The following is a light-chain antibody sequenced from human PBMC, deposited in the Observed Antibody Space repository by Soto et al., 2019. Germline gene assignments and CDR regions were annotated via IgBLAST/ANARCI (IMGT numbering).Light chain of an antibody. CDR2: DVN. V-gene: IGLV2-11*01. CDR1: SSDVGGYNY. Sequence: QSALTQPRSLSGSPGQSVTISCTGTSSDVGGYNYVPRYQQHPGKAPKLMIYDVNKRPSGVPDRFSGSKSGNTASLTISGLQAEDEADYYCCSYAGSSYVFGTGTKVTVL. CDR3: CSYAGSSYV. J-gene: IGLJ1*01.